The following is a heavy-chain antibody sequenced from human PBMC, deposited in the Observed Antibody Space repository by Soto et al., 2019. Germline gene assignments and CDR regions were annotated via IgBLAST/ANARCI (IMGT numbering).Heavy chain of an antibody. CDR1: GFNFSSYG. CDR2: ISYDGSHK. Sequence: HVQLVESGGGVVQPGRSLRLSCAVSGFNFSSYGMHWVRQAPGKGLEWVAVISYDGSHKASADSVKGRFAISRGNSKTTLFLQINSLRVEDTAVYYCAKVLVKASSWPADWGQGTLVTVSS. V-gene: IGHV3-30*18. J-gene: IGHJ4*02. D-gene: IGHD2-2*01. CDR3: AKVLVKASSWPAD.